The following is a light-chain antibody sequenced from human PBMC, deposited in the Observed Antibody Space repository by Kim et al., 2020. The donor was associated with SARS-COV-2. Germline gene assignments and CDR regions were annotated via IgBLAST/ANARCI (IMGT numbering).Light chain of an antibody. CDR3: HQRDSWPRT. CDR1: QTVIGQ. CDR2: NTS. J-gene: IGKJ1*01. Sequence: LAPGEKARLPCIASQTVIGQLCLYQQKPGQAPRRLIYNTSNRATGIPGRFSGSGSGTDFTLTISSLESEDSAVYYCHQRDSWPRTFGQGTKVDIK. V-gene: IGKV3-11*01.